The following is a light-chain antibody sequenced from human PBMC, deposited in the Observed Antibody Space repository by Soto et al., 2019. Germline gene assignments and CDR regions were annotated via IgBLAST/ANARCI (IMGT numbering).Light chain of an antibody. J-gene: IGKJ1*01. CDR1: QSVSID. Sequence: EIVMTQSPATLSVSPGERVTLSFRASQSVSIDLAWYQQKPGQAPRLLIYGASTRATDIPATFTGSGSGTEFTLTISSLQSEDIAVYYCQQYNKWPQTFGQGTKVDIK. V-gene: IGKV3-15*01. CDR3: QQYNKWPQT. CDR2: GAS.